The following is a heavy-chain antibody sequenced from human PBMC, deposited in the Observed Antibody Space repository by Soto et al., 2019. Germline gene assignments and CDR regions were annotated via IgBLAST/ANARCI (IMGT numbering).Heavy chain of an antibody. V-gene: IGHV4-34*01. CDR1: GGSFSGYY. D-gene: IGHD7-27*01. Sequence: SETLSLTCAVYGGSFSGYYWSWIRQPPGKGLEWIGEINHSGSTNYNPSLKSRVTISVDTSKNQFSLKLSSVTAADTAVYYCARGGEPYYYYYYMDVWGKGTTVTVSS. J-gene: IGHJ6*03. CDR2: INHSGST. CDR3: ARGGEPYYYYYYMDV.